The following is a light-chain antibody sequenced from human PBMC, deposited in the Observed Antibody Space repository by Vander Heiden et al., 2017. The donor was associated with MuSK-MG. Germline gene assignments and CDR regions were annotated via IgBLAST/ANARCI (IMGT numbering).Light chain of an antibody. V-gene: IGKV3-15*01. Sequence: EIMMTQSPATLSVSPGERATLSCRASQSVSSNLAWYQQKPGQAPRLLIYGASTRATGIPARFSGSESGTEFTLTISSLQSEDFAVYYCQQEINWPLTFGGGTKVEI. CDR3: QQEINWPLT. J-gene: IGKJ4*01. CDR1: QSVSSN. CDR2: GAS.